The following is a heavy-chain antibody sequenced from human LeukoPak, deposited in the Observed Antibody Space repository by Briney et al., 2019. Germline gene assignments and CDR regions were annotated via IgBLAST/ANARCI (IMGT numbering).Heavy chain of an antibody. J-gene: IGHJ6*03. D-gene: IGHD2-2*01. CDR3: AKQYCSSTSCYPNYYYYYMDV. CDR2: ISGSGGST. Sequence: PGGSLRLSCAASGFTFSSYAMSWVRQAPGKGLEWVSAISGSGGSTYYADSVKGRFTISRDNSKNTLYLQMNSLRAEDTAVYYCAKQYCSSTSCYPNYYYYYMDVWGKGTTVTVS. CDR1: GFTFSSYA. V-gene: IGHV3-23*01.